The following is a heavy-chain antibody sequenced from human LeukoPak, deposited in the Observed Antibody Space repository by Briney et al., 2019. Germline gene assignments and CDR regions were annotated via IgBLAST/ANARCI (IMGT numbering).Heavy chain of an antibody. D-gene: IGHD3-22*01. Sequence: SGTLSLTCAVSGGSISSSNWWSWVRQPPGKGLEWIGEIYHSGSTNYNPSLKSRVTISVDKSKNQFSLKLSSVTAADTAVYYCARAPYDSSGYHDCWGQGTLVTVSS. CDR1: GGSISSSNW. J-gene: IGHJ4*02. CDR2: IYHSGST. V-gene: IGHV4-4*02. CDR3: ARAPYDSSGYHDC.